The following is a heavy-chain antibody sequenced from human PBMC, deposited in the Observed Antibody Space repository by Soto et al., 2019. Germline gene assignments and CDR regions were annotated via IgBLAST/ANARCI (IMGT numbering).Heavy chain of an antibody. CDR3: AKEFVLNRGPGV. CDR2: ISGSGGST. V-gene: IGHV3-23*01. D-gene: IGHD3-16*02. CDR1: GFNFSRYA. J-gene: IGHJ6*04. Sequence: GSLRLSCAASGFNFSRYAMSWVRQAPGKGLEWVSAISGSGGSTYYADSVKGRFTISRDNSKNTLYLQMNSLRAEDTAVYYCAKEFVLNRGPGVWGKGTTVTVSS.